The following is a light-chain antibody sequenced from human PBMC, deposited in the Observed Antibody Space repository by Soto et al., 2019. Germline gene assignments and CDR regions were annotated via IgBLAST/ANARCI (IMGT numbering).Light chain of an antibody. J-gene: IGLJ1*01. CDR1: SSDVGGYNY. CDR3: SSYTSSSTPV. Sequence: QSALTQPASVSGSPGQSITISCTGTSSDVGGYNYVSWYQQHPGKAPKLMIYDVSNRPSGVSNRFSGSKSGNTASLTISGLQAEDEADYYCSSYTSSSTPVFGTGTKVTVI. CDR2: DVS. V-gene: IGLV2-14*01.